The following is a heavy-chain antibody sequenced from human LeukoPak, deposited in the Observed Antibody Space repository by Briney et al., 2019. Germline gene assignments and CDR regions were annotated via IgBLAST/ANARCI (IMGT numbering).Heavy chain of an antibody. CDR2: INPNSGGT. V-gene: IGHV1-2*02. CDR3: ARERTHYYDSSDRKRGAFDI. Sequence: ASVKVSCKASGYTFTDFYIHWVRQAPGQGLEWMGWINPNSGGTNYAQKFQGRVTMTRDTSLSTAYMELSRLRSEDTAVYYCARERTHYYDSSDRKRGAFDIWGQGTMVTVSS. J-gene: IGHJ3*02. CDR1: GYTFTDFY. D-gene: IGHD3-22*01.